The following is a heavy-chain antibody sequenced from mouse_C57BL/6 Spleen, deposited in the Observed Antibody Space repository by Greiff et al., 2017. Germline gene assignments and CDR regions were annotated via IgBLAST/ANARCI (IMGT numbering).Heavy chain of an antibody. Sequence: VQLQQSGPELVKPGASVKISCKASGYSFTGYYMNWVKQSPEKSLEWIGEINPSTGGTTYNQKFKAKATLTVDKSSSTAYMQLKSLTSEDSAVYYGAREGPITTVPHYGYFDVWGTGTTVTVSS. CDR1: GYSFTGYY. D-gene: IGHD1-1*01. V-gene: IGHV1-42*01. J-gene: IGHJ1*03. CDR3: AREGPITTVPHYGYFDV. CDR2: INPSTGGT.